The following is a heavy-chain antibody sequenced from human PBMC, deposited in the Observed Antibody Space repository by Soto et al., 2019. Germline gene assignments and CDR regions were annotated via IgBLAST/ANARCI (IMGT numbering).Heavy chain of an antibody. Sequence: SETLSLTCTVSGVSISSYYWSWIRQPPGKGLEWIGYIYYSGSTNYNPSLKSRVTISVDTSKNQFSLKLTSVTAADTAVYFCTRGGFYYYDSSGYYDYWGQGALVTVSS. CDR2: IYYSGST. CDR3: TRGGFYYYDSSGYYDY. J-gene: IGHJ4*02. CDR1: GVSISSYY. V-gene: IGHV4-59*01. D-gene: IGHD3-22*01.